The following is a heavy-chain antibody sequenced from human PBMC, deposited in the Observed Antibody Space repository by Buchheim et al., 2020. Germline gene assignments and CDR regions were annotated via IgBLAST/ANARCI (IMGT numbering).Heavy chain of an antibody. J-gene: IGHJ2*01. CDR1: GFTFSSYG. CDR2: IRYAGSNK. Sequence: QVQLVESGGGVVQPGRSLRLSCAASGFTFSSYGMHWVRQAPGKGLEWVAFIRYAGSNKYYADSVKGRFTISRDNSKNTLYLQMNSLRAEDTAVYYCAKSGIAAAGTWTWYFDLWGHGTL. CDR3: AKSGIAAAGTWTWYFDL. V-gene: IGHV3-30*02. D-gene: IGHD6-13*01.